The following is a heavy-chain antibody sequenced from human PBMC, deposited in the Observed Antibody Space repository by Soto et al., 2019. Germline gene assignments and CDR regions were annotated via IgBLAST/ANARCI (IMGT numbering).Heavy chain of an antibody. Sequence: LRLSCAASGFAFDTYAMNWVRQAPGKGLERVSHMSGSGGSTYYADSVKGRFTISRDNYRNTLYLEINSLRVEDTAVYYCAKDRLPDSYGPYYGMDVWGQGTTVTVSS. V-gene: IGHV3-23*01. CDR1: GFAFDTYA. J-gene: IGHJ6*02. D-gene: IGHD5-18*01. CDR2: MSGSGGST. CDR3: AKDRLPDSYGPYYGMDV.